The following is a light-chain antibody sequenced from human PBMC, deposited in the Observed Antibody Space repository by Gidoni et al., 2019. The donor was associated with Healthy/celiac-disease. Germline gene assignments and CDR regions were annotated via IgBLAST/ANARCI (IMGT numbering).Light chain of an antibody. Sequence: ERVMTQSPATLSVSPGEGATLPCRASQSVSSNLAWYQQKPGQAPRPLIYGASTRATGIPARFSGSGSGTEFTLTISSLQSEDSAVYYCQQYNNWPWTFGQXTKVEIK. CDR3: QQYNNWPWT. V-gene: IGKV3-15*01. CDR2: GAS. J-gene: IGKJ1*01. CDR1: QSVSSN.